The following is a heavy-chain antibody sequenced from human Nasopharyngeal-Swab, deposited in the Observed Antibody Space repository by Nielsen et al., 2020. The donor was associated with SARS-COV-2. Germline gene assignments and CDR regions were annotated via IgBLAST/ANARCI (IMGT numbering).Heavy chain of an antibody. CDR3: VTDISGSWGFDF. CDR1: GFTFSNYA. Sequence: GESLKISCSASGFTFSNYAMHWVRQAPGKGLEYVSAISSIGVASYYADSVKGRFTISRDNSKSTLYLQMSSLRAEDTAIYYCVTDISGSWGFDFWGQGTLVTVSS. J-gene: IGHJ4*02. V-gene: IGHV3-64D*06. CDR2: ISSIGVAS. D-gene: IGHD6-13*01.